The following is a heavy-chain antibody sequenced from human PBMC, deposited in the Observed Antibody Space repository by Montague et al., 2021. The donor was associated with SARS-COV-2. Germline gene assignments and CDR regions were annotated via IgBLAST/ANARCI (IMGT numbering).Heavy chain of an antibody. V-gene: IGHV3-30*04. CDR2: ISYDGTKT. J-gene: IGHJ4*02. CDR3: ARGGRYFDWLLLPY. D-gene: IGHD3-9*01. Sequence: SLRLSCAASGFNFTHYAMYWVRQAPGKGLDWVATISYDGTKTYYTDPVKGRFTISRDNSKDTLHLQLSSLRLDDTAIYYCARGGRYFDWLLLPYWGQGALVTVSS. CDR1: GFNFTHYA.